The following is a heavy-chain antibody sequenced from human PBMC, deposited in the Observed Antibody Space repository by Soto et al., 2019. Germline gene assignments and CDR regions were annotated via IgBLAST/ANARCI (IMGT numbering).Heavy chain of an antibody. CDR3: GRAWVVVTAPEY. Sequence: QVQLVQSGAEEKKPGASVKVSCKASGYTFTSYAMHWVRQAPGQRLEWMGWINAGNGNTKYSQKFQGRVTITRDTSASTAYMELSSLRSEDTAVYYCGRAWVVVTAPEYWGQGTLVTVSS. D-gene: IGHD2-21*02. J-gene: IGHJ4*02. CDR2: INAGNGNT. CDR1: GYTFTSYA. V-gene: IGHV1-3*05.